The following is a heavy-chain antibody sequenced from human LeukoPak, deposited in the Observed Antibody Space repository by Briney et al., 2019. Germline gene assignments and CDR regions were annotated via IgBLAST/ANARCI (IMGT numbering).Heavy chain of an antibody. CDR2: IKQDGSEK. CDR3: ARAGAPYYDGSGSWHDY. D-gene: IGHD3-10*01. CDR1: GFTFSYYS. Sequence: GGSLRLSCAASGFTFSYYSMNWVRQAPGRGLEWVANIKQDGSEKYYVDSVKGRFTISRDKAKNSLYLPMNSLRAEDTALYKCARAGAPYYDGSGSWHDYWGQGTLVTVSS. J-gene: IGHJ4*02. V-gene: IGHV3-7*03.